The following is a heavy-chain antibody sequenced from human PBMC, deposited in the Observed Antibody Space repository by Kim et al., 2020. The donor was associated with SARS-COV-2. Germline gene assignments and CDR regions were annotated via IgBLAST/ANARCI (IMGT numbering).Heavy chain of an antibody. D-gene: IGHD2-15*01. CDR1: GFTFSSYG. CDR3: AKGLGDCSGGSCYYYYGMDV. J-gene: IGHJ6*02. V-gene: IGHV3-30*18. Sequence: GGSLRLSCAASGFTFSSYGMHWVRQAPGKGLEWVAVISYDGSNKYYADSVKGRFTISRDNSKNTLYLQMNSLRAEDTAVYYCAKGLGDCSGGSCYYYYGMDVWGQGTTVTVSS. CDR2: ISYDGSNK.